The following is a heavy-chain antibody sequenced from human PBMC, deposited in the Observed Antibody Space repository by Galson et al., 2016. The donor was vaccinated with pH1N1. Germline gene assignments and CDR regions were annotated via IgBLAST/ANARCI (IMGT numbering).Heavy chain of an antibody. CDR3: AKEMTVKTSENFDY. J-gene: IGHJ4*02. D-gene: IGHD3-22*01. CDR2: ISHDGTIT. Sequence: SLRLSCAASGFTFSSYGMQWVRQAPGKGLEWVAVISHDGTITYYADSVKGRFTISRDSSKNTLSLQMNSLRAKDTAVYYCAKEMTVKTSENFDYWGQGTLVTVSS. CDR1: GFTFSSYG. V-gene: IGHV3-30*18.